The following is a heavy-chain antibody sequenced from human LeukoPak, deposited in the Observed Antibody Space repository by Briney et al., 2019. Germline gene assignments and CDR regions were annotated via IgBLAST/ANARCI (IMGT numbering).Heavy chain of an antibody. CDR1: GFTFSSYA. J-gene: IGHJ4*02. CDR2: IRYDGSNK. Sequence: GGSLRLSCAASGFTFSSYAMSWVRQAPGKGLEWVAFIRYDGSNKYYADSVKGRFTISRDNSKNTLYLQMNSLRAEDTAVYYCAKDRLGWSYYFDYWGQGTLVTVSS. D-gene: IGHD6-19*01. CDR3: AKDRLGWSYYFDY. V-gene: IGHV3-30*02.